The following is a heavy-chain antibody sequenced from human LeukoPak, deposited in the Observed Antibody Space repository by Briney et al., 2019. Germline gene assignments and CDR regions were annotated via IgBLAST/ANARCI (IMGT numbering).Heavy chain of an antibody. CDR2: ISSSSSYI. CDR3: ARGPSVVVAATGFYYYYYMDV. V-gene: IGHV3-21*01. Sequence: GGSLRLSCAASGFTFSSYSMNWVRQAPGKGLEWVSSISSSSSYIYYADSVKGRFTISRDNAKNSLYLQMNSLRAEDTAVYYCARGPSVVVAATGFYYYYYMDVWGNGTTVTVSS. CDR1: GFTFSSYS. D-gene: IGHD2-15*01. J-gene: IGHJ6*03.